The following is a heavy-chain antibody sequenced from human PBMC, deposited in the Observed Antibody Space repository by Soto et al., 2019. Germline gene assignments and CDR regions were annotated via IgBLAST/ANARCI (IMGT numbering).Heavy chain of an antibody. J-gene: IGHJ4*02. V-gene: IGHV3-48*02. CDR1: GFTFSSYS. D-gene: IGHD3-9*01. CDR3: ARDPPGYDILTGYSGLDY. Sequence: EVQLVESGGGLVQPGGSLRLSCAASGFTFSSYSMNWVRQAPGKGLEWVSYISSSSSTIYYADSVKGRFTISRDNAKNSLYLQMNSLRDEDTAVYYCARDPPGYDILTGYSGLDYWGQGTLVTVSS. CDR2: ISSSSSTI.